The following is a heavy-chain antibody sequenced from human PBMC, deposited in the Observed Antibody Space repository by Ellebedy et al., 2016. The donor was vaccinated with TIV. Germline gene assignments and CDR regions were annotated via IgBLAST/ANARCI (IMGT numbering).Heavy chain of an antibody. Sequence: GESLKISXVASGFTFSSYGMHWVRQAPGKGLEWVSSISSSSTYIYYADSVKGRFTISRDNTKNSLYLQMNSLRAEDTAVYYCAGPMVGVAGEIDYWGQGTLVTVSS. V-gene: IGHV3-21*06. D-gene: IGHD6-19*01. CDR1: GFTFSSYG. J-gene: IGHJ4*02. CDR3: AGPMVGVAGEIDY. CDR2: ISSSSTYI.